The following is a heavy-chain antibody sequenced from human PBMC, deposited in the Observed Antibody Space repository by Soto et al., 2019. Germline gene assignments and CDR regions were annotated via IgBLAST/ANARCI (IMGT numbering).Heavy chain of an antibody. Sequence: QVQLQESGPGLVKPSETLSLTCTVSGGSVSSGSYYWSWIRQPPGKGLEWIGYIYYSGSTNYNPSLMSRVTLSADTSKNHFSLKLSSVTAADTAVYYCARVGVGASFDYWGQGTLVTVSS. V-gene: IGHV4-61*03. CDR1: GGSVSSGSYY. D-gene: IGHD1-26*01. CDR2: IYYSGST. CDR3: ARVGVGASFDY. J-gene: IGHJ4*02.